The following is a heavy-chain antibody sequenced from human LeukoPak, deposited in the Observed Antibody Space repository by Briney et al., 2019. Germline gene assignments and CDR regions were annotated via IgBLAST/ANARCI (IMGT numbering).Heavy chain of an antibody. CDR1: GYTYTGYY. CDR2: INPNSGGT. Sequence: ASVKVSCKASGYTYTGYYMHWVRQAPGQGLEWMGWINPNSGGTNYAQKFQGRVTVTRDTSISTAYMELSRLKSDDTAVCYCARGGQSRFLEWLSFDLDVWGQGTTVTVSS. CDR3: ARGGQSRFLEWLSFDLDV. V-gene: IGHV1-2*02. J-gene: IGHJ6*02. D-gene: IGHD3-3*01.